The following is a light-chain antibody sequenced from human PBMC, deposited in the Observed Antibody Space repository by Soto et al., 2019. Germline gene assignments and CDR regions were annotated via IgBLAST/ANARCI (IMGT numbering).Light chain of an antibody. V-gene: IGLV2-11*01. CDR3: CSYAGSYTHV. CDR1: SSDVCGYNY. CDR2: DVS. J-gene: IGLJ1*01. Sequence: QSVLTHPRSLSGSPGQSVTISCTGTSSDVCGYNYVSWYQQHPGKAPKLMIYDVSKRPSGVPDRFSGSKSGNTASLTISGLQAEDEADYYCCSYAGSYTHVFGTGTKLTVL.